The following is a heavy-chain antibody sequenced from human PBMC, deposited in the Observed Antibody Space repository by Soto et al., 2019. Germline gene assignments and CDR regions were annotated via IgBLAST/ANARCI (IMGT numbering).Heavy chain of an antibody. CDR2: FDPEDGET. D-gene: IGHD3-22*01. Sequence: ASVKVSCKVSGYTLTELFMHWVRQAPGKGLEWMGGFDPEDGETIYAQKFQGRVSMTEDTSTDTAYMELSSLRSEDTAVYYCATVKRYKSYDSPPWGQGTLVNVSS. V-gene: IGHV1-24*01. CDR3: ATVKRYKSYDSPP. J-gene: IGHJ5*02. CDR1: GYTLTELF.